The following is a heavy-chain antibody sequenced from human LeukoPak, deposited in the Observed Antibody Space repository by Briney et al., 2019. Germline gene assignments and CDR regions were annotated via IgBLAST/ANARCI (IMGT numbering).Heavy chain of an antibody. J-gene: IGHJ4*02. D-gene: IGHD6-19*01. Sequence: GGSLRLSCAASGFTFSSYAMSWVRQAPGKGLEWVSALSSSGTTTYYADSVKGRFTISRDNSKNTLYLQMSSLRAEDSALYYCANGKSDSTSGWPRGTLWGQGTLVTVSS. V-gene: IGHV3-23*01. CDR3: ANGKSDSTSGWPRGTL. CDR2: LSSSGTTT. CDR1: GFTFSSYA.